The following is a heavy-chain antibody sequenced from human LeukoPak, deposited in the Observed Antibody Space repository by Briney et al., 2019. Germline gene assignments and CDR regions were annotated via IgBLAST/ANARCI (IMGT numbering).Heavy chain of an antibody. Sequence: GGSLRLSCAASGFTFSSYSMNWVRQAPGKGLEWVSSISSSSSYIYYADSVKGRFTISRDNAKNSLYLQMNSLRAEDTAVYYCARDTPGYCSSTSCYADQDFDYWGQGTLVTVSS. CDR3: ARDTPGYCSSTSCYADQDFDY. V-gene: IGHV3-21*01. D-gene: IGHD2-2*01. CDR2: ISSSSSYI. CDR1: GFTFSSYS. J-gene: IGHJ4*02.